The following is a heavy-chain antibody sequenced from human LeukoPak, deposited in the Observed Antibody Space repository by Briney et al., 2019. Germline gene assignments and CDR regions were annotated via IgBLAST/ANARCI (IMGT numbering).Heavy chain of an antibody. Sequence: SVKVSCKASGGTFSSYAISWVRQAPGQGLEWMGRIIPIFGTANYAQKFQGRVTITSDESTSTAYMELSRLRSDDTAVYYCARDPSNGYYYYYMDVWGKGTTVTVSS. CDR1: GGTFSSYA. V-gene: IGHV1-69*13. CDR3: ARDPSNGYYYYYMDV. CDR2: IIPIFGTA. D-gene: IGHD1-1*01. J-gene: IGHJ6*03.